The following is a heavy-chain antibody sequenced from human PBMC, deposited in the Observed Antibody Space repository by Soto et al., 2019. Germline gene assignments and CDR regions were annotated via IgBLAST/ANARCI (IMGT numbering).Heavy chain of an antibody. CDR2: INPNIFGT. Sequence: ASVKVSCKASGYTFTGYYMHLVRQAPVQVLELIVWINPNIFGTNYSQKFQGWFTITMYTSIITSYIELIMLRSDDTAVYYCARAATVYVQQTFDYWGQGTMVTVSS. CDR3: ARAATVYVQQTFDY. J-gene: IGHJ4*02. CDR1: GYTFTGYY. V-gene: IGHV1-2*04. D-gene: IGHD3-10*02.